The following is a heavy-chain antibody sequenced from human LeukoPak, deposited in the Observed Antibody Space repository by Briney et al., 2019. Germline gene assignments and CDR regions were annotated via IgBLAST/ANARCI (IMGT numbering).Heavy chain of an antibody. J-gene: IGHJ4*02. CDR1: DDSITNTLFY. V-gene: IGHV4-39*07. D-gene: IGHD3-22*01. Sequence: SETLSLTCTVSDDSITNTLFYWVWIRQSPGKGLESIGSINYSGITLYNPSLKSRVTMSLDASKNQFSLKLTSVTAADTAVYYCARDKYYDSSGCLDYWGQGTLVTVSS. CDR2: INYSGIT. CDR3: ARDKYYDSSGCLDY.